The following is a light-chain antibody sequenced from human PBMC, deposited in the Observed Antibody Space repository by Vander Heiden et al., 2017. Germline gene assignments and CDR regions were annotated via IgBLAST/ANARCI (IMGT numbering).Light chain of an antibody. CDR3: QSYDSNDQGV. J-gene: IGLJ2*01. CDR2: EDN. Sequence: FMLTQPHSMSESPGKTVTLSCTGYGGSIAGNYVQWFKQRPGGAPATVIYEDNRRPSGVPDRFSGSIDRSSNSASLTISGLKTEDEADYYCQSYDSNDQGVFGGGTKLTVL. CDR1: GGSIAGNY. V-gene: IGLV6-57*02.